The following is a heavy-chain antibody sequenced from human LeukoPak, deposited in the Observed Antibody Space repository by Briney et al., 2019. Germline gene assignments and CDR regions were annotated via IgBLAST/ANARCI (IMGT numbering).Heavy chain of an antibody. Sequence: TGGSLRLSCAASGFTFSSYAMSWVRQAPGKGLEWVSAISGSGGSTYYADSVKGRFTISRDNSKNTLYLQMNSLRAEDTAVYYCAKLLRITMVRGVKGGMDVWGKGTTVTVSS. CDR1: GFTFSSYA. D-gene: IGHD3-10*01. CDR2: ISGSGGST. J-gene: IGHJ6*04. V-gene: IGHV3-23*01. CDR3: AKLLRITMVRGVKGGMDV.